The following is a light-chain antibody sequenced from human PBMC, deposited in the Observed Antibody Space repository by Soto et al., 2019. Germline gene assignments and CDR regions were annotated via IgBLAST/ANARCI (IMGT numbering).Light chain of an antibody. J-gene: IGKJ4*01. Sequence: DSEMTQTKASLSASVGDKVTITCLASQSISNYLNWYQQKPGKAPKLLIYTASSLQSGVPSRFSGSGSGTDFTLTISSLQPEDFVTYYCQQSSSTPLTFGGGTKVDIK. CDR3: QQSSSTPLT. CDR2: TAS. CDR1: QSISNY. V-gene: IGKV1-39*01.